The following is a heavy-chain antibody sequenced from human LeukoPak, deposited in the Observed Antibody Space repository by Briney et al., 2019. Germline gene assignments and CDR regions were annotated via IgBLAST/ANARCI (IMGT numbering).Heavy chain of an antibody. CDR3: ARGHDYGDYGLGY. D-gene: IGHD4-17*01. V-gene: IGHV3-7*01. J-gene: IGHJ4*02. CDR1: GFIFSNYW. CDR2: VKQDGSEK. Sequence: PGGSLRLSCAASGFIFSNYWMSWVRQAPGKGLEWVAIVKQDGSEKYYVDSVKGRFTISRDNAKNSLYLQMNSLRAEDTAVYYCARGHDYGDYGLGYWGQGTLVTVSS.